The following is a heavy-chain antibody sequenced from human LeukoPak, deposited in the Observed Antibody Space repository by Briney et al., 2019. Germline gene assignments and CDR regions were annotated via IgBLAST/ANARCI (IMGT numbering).Heavy chain of an antibody. D-gene: IGHD2-2*01. CDR3: ANLVVVPSYFGMDV. V-gene: IGHV3-23*01. Sequence: GRSLRLSCAASGFTFSSYAMSWVRQAPGKGLEWVSAISGSGGSTYYADSVKGRFTISRNNSKNTLYLQMNSLRAEDTAVYYCANLVVVPSYFGMDVWGQGTTVTVSS. CDR2: ISGSGGST. J-gene: IGHJ6*02. CDR1: GFTFSSYA.